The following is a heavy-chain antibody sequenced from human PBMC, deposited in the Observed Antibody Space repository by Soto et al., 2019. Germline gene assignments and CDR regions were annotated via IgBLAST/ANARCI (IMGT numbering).Heavy chain of an antibody. J-gene: IGHJ6*03. V-gene: IGHV3-74*01. CDR3: ARVPICTNGVCYISFYYYMDV. D-gene: IGHD2-8*01. CDR2: INSDGSST. CDR1: GFTFSSYW. Sequence: GGSLRLSCAASGFTFSSYWMHWVRQAPGKGLVWVSRINSDGSSTSYADSVKGRFTISRDNAKNTLYLQMNSLRAEDTAVYYCARVPICTNGVCYISFYYYMDVWGKGTTVTVSS.